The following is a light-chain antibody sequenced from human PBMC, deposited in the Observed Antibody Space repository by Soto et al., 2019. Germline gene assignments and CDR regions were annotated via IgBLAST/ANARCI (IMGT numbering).Light chain of an antibody. CDR1: GSDVGGYNY. J-gene: IGLJ1*01. V-gene: IGLV2-14*01. CDR3: TSYTSSTTLDV. Sequence: QSALTQPASVSGSPGQSITIPCTGTGSDVGGYNYVSWYQQHPGKAPKLMIYEVSNRPSGVSNRFSGSKSGHTASLTISGLQSEDEADYFCTSYTSSTTLDVFXTGTKVTVL. CDR2: EVS.